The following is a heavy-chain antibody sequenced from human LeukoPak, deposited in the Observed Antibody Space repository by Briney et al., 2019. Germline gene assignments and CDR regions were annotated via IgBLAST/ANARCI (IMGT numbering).Heavy chain of an antibody. CDR3: ARIARYSSGWYRPYYFDY. Sequence: ASVKVSCKASGYTFTGYYMHWVRQAPGQGLEWMGWINPNSGGTNYAQKFQGRVTMTRDTSISTAYMELSRLRSDDTAVYYCARIARYSSGWYRPYYFDYWGQGTLVTVSS. CDR1: GYTFTGYY. J-gene: IGHJ4*02. V-gene: IGHV1-2*02. CDR2: INPNSGGT. D-gene: IGHD6-19*01.